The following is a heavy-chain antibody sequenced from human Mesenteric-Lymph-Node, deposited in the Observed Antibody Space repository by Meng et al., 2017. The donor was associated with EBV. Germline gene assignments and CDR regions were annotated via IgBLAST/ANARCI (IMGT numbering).Heavy chain of an antibody. CDR1: GYTFTTYS. Sequence: QVDLVQPGGEVKKPGASVKVSGKASGYTFTTYSMNWVRQAPGQGLEWMGWINTNTGNPTYAQGFTGRFVFSLDTSVSTAYLQISSLQAEDTAVYYCARGDTELYGTFDPWGQGTLVTVSS. D-gene: IGHD3-3*01. CDR3: ARGDTELYGTFDP. V-gene: IGHV7-4-1*02. J-gene: IGHJ5*02. CDR2: INTNTGNP.